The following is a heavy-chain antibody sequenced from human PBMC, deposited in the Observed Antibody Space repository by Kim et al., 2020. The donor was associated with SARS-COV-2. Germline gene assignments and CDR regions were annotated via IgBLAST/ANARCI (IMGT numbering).Heavy chain of an antibody. Sequence: GGSLRLSCAASGFTFSSYSMNWVRQAPGKGLEWVSSISSSSSYIYYADSVKGRFTISRDNAKNSLYLQMNSLRAEDTAVYYCARDGESLFGIFDYWGQGTLVTVSS. CDR2: ISSSSSYI. CDR3: ARDGESLFGIFDY. J-gene: IGHJ4*02. V-gene: IGHV3-21*01. CDR1: GFTFSSYS. D-gene: IGHD3-16*01.